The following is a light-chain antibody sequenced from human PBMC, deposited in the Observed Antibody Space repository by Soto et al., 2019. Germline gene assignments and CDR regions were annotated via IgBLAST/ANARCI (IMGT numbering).Light chain of an antibody. J-gene: IGLJ1*01. V-gene: IGLV1-40*01. CDR1: SSNIGAGYD. CDR2: GNS. CDR3: QSSDSSLNV. Sequence: HSVLTQPPSVSGAPGQRVTISCTGSSSNIGAGYDVHWYQQLPGTAPKLLIYGNSNRPSGVPDRFSGSKSGTSASLAITGLQAEDEADYYCQSSDSSLNVFGTRTKVTVL.